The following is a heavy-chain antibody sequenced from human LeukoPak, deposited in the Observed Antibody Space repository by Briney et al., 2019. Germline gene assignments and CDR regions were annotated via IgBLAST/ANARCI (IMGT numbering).Heavy chain of an antibody. D-gene: IGHD4-11*01. Sequence: SETLSLTCTVSGGSISSSSYYWGWIRPPPGKGLEWIGSIYYSGSTYYNPSLKSRVTISVDTSKNQFSLKLSSVTVADTAVYYCARTEYSNPNLYYYYMDVWGKGTTVTVSS. CDR1: GGSISSSSYY. J-gene: IGHJ6*03. CDR2: IYYSGST. CDR3: ARTEYSNPNLYYYYMDV. V-gene: IGHV4-39*01.